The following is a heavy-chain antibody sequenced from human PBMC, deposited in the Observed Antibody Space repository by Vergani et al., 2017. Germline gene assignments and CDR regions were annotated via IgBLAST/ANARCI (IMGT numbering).Heavy chain of an antibody. CDR2: MYYSGST. D-gene: IGHD4-17*01. CDR1: GGSISSSSYY. J-gene: IGHJ4*02. CDR3: ARHDYCDSRGVDY. Sequence: QLQLQESGPGLVKPSETLSLTCTGPGGSISSSSYYWGWIRQPPGKGVEWIGSMYYSGSTYYNPCLKSRVTISVDTSKNQFSLKLSSVTAADTAVYYCARHDYCDSRGVDYWGQGTLVTVSS. V-gene: IGHV4-39*01.